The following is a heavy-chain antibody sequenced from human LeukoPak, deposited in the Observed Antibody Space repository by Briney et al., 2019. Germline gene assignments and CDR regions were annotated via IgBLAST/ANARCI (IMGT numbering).Heavy chain of an antibody. CDR1: GGSISSYY. J-gene: IGHJ4*02. Sequence: PSETLSLTCTVSGGSISSYYWSWIRQPPGKGLEWIGYIYYSGSTNYNPSLKSRVTISVDTSKNQFSLKLSSVTAADTAVYYCARQGDIAAADYFDYWGQGTLVTVSS. V-gene: IGHV4-59*08. D-gene: IGHD6-13*01. CDR2: IYYSGST. CDR3: ARQGDIAAADYFDY.